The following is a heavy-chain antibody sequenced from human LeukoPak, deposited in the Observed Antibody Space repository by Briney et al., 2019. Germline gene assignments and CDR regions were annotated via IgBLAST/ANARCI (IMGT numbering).Heavy chain of an antibody. CDR3: AREGSQDAFDI. CDR1: GYTFTSYY. Sequence: ASVKVSCKASGYTFTSYYMHWVRQAPGQGLEWMGIINPSGGSTSYAQKFQGRVTMTRDMSTSTVYMELSSLRSEDMAVYYCAREGSQDAFDIWGQGTMVTVSS. V-gene: IGHV1-46*01. J-gene: IGHJ3*02. CDR2: INPSGGST.